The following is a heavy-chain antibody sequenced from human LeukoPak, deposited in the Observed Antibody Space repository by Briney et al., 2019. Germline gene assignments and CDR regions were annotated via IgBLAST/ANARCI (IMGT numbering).Heavy chain of an antibody. V-gene: IGHV3-48*01. CDR3: ARGAGEYCSSTSCYTLDY. CDR2: ISSSSSTI. D-gene: IGHD2-2*02. CDR1: GFTFSSYS. Sequence: GGSLRLSCAASGFTFSSYSMNWVRQAPGKGLEWVSYISSSSSTIYYADSVKGRFTISRDNAKNSLYLQMNSLRAEDTAVYYCARGAGEYCSSTSCYTLDYWGQGTLVTVSS. J-gene: IGHJ4*02.